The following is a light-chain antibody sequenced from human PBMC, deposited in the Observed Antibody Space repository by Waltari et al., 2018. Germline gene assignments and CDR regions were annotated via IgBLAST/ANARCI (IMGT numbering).Light chain of an antibody. J-gene: IGLJ2*01. V-gene: IGLV1-47*01. CDR2: RNN. CDR3: ASWDGSLGGVI. Sequence: QSVLSQPPSASGTPGQGVTLSCSGSNYNIGNTFVSRYHQLPGTAPKLLIYRNNQRPSGVPDRFSGSKSGTSASRAISGLRSEDEADYYCASWDGSLGGVIFGGGTKLTVL. CDR1: NYNIGNTF.